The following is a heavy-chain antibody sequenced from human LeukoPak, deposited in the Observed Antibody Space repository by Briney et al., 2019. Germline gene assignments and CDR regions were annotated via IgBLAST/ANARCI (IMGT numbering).Heavy chain of an antibody. V-gene: IGHV3-48*03. CDR1: GFTFSSYE. CDR2: ISGSGSTI. J-gene: IGHJ3*02. CDR3: ARDRRYCSSTSCSDAFDI. Sequence: GGPLRLSCAASGFTFSSYEMNWVRQAPGKGLEWVSYISGSGSTIYYADSVKGRFTISRDNAKTSLYLQMNSLRAEDTAVYYCARDRRYCSSTSCSDAFDIWGQGTMVTVSS. D-gene: IGHD2-2*01.